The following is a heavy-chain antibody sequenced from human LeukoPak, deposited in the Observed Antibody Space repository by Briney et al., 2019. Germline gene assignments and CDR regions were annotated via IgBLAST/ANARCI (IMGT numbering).Heavy chain of an antibody. CDR3: AKFTGGYST. Sequence: SGRSLRLSCAASGFTFKDYTMHWVRQPPGKGLEWVSLISVDGDSAYYADSVRGRFTISRDNNNKSLYLQMNSLRTEDTAFYYCAKFTGGYSTWGQGTLVTVSS. D-gene: IGHD4-11*01. CDR1: GFTFKDYT. J-gene: IGHJ4*02. CDR2: ISVDGDSA. V-gene: IGHV3-43*01.